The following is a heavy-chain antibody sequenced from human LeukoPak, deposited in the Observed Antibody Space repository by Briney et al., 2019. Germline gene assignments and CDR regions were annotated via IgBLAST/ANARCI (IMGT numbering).Heavy chain of an antibody. CDR1: GASITSYY. CDR2: IYYTGNT. J-gene: IGHJ5*02. Sequence: SETLSLTCTVPGASITSYYWSWIRQPPGKGLEWIGYIYYTGNTNYNPSLKSRVIISVDTSKNQFSLKLSSVTAADTAVYYCARDEEGFDPWGQGTLVTVSS. V-gene: IGHV4-59*01. CDR3: ARDEEGFDP.